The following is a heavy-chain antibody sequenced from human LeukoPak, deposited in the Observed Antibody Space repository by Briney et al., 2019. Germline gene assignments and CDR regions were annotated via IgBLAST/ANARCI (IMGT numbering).Heavy chain of an antibody. Sequence: SETLSLTCTVSGGSISSGDYYWSWIRQPPGKGLEWIGYIYYSGSTYYNPSLKSRVTISVDTSKNQFSLKLSSVTAADTAVYYCARVVVAPGWFDPWGQGTMVTVSS. J-gene: IGHJ3*01. D-gene: IGHD5-12*01. CDR3: ARVVVAPGWFDP. CDR2: IYYSGST. V-gene: IGHV4-30-4*01. CDR1: GGSISSGDYY.